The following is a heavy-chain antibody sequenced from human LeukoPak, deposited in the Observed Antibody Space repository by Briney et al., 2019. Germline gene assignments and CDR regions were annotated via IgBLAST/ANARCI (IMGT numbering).Heavy chain of an antibody. V-gene: IGHV1-69*04. J-gene: IGHJ3*02. CDR2: IIPILGIA. CDR1: GCTFSSYT. D-gene: IGHD3-10*01. CDR3: AREGKGYYGSSGDAFDI. Sequence: GASVKVSCKASGCTFSSYTISWVRQAPGQGLEWMGRIIPILGIANYAQKFQGRVTITADKSTNTAYMELSSLRSEDTAAYYCAREGKGYYGSSGDAFDIWGQGTMVTVAS.